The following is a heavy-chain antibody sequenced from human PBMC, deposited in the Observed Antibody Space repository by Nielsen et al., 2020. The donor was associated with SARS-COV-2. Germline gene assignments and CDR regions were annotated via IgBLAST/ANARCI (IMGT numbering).Heavy chain of an antibody. D-gene: IGHD5-18*01. V-gene: IGHV1-18*01. CDR3: ARVGPSAMAYYYYGMDV. J-gene: IGHJ6*02. Sequence: WVRQAPGQGLEWMGWISVESGNTNYAQSLQGRVTMTTDSSTTTAYMELRSLRSDDTAVYYCARVGPSAMAYYYYGMDVWGQGTTVTVSS. CDR2: ISVESGNT.